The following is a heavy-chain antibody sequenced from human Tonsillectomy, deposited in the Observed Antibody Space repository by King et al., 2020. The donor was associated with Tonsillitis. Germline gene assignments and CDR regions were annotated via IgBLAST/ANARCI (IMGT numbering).Heavy chain of an antibody. D-gene: IGHD3-10*01. J-gene: IGHJ4*02. CDR1: GYSFTSYW. V-gene: IGHV5-10-1*03. Sequence: VQLVESGAEVKKPGESLRISCKGSGYSFTSYWIIWVRQMPGKGLEWMGRIDPSDSYTNYSPSFQGHVTISADKSISTAYLQWSSLKASDTAMYYCAGGGYYYGSGSYSFDYWGQGTLVTVSS. CDR3: AGGGYYYGSGSYSFDY. CDR2: IDPSDSYT.